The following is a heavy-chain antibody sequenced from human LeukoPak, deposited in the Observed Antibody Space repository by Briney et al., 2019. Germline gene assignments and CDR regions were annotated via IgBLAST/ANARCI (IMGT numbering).Heavy chain of an antibody. J-gene: IGHJ6*03. CDR1: GGSISSGSYY. CDR2: IYTSGST. V-gene: IGHV4-61*02. Sequence: SQTLSLTCTVSGGSISSGSYYWSWIRQPAGKGLEWIGRIYTSGSTNYNPSLKSRVTISVDTSKNQFSLKLSSVPAADTAVYYCARERITMIVVVSHYYYYMDVWGKGTTVTVSS. CDR3: ARERITMIVVVSHYYYYMDV. D-gene: IGHD3-22*01.